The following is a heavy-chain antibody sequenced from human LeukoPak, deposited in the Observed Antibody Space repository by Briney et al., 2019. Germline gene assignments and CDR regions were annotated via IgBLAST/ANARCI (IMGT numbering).Heavy chain of an antibody. V-gene: IGHV3-53*01. J-gene: IGHJ4*02. D-gene: IGHD4-23*01. Sequence: GGSLRLSCAASGFTVSSNYMSWVRQAPGKGLEWVSVIYSGGSTYYADSVKGRFTISRDNSKNTLYLQMNSLRAEDTAVYYCARESRSRATVVFYWDQGTLVTVSS. CDR2: IYSGGST. CDR1: GFTVSSNY. CDR3: ARESRSRATVVFY.